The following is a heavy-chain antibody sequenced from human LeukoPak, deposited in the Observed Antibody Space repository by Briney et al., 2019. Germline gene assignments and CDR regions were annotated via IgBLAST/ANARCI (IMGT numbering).Heavy chain of an antibody. V-gene: IGHV4-59*01. J-gene: IGHJ4*02. CDR2: ISYDGST. D-gene: IGHD6-13*01. CDR3: ARGWGSSWYYFDY. Sequence: SETLSLTCTVSGGSISTYYWSWIRLPPGKGLEWIGYISYDGSTHYNPSLKSRVTISVDTSKNQFSLKLTSLTAADTAVYYCARGWGSSWYYFDYWGQGTLVTVST. CDR1: GGSISTYY.